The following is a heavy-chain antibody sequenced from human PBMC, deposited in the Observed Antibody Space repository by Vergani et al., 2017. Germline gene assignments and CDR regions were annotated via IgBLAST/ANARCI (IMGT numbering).Heavy chain of an antibody. J-gene: IGHJ5*02. Sequence: QVQLVQSGAEVKKPGSPVKVSCKASAGTFSSYTISWVRQAPGQGLEWMGRIIPILGIANYAQKFPGRVTITADKSTSTAYMELSSLRSEDTAVYYCARVSSSWYVNWFDPWGQGTLVTVSS. CDR1: AGTFSSYT. D-gene: IGHD6-13*01. CDR2: IIPILGIA. CDR3: ARVSSSWYVNWFDP. V-gene: IGHV1-69*02.